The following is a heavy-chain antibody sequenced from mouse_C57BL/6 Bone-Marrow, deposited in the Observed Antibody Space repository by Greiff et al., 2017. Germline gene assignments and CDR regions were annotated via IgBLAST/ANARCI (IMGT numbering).Heavy chain of an antibody. V-gene: IGHV14-4*01. CDR2: IDPENGDT. D-gene: IGHD2-3*01. CDR3: TTHDGYWYYFDY. Sequence: EVQLQQSGAELVRPGASVKLSCTASGFTFKDDYMHWVKQRPEQGLEWIGWIDPENGDTEYASKFKGKATITVDTSSTTAYLQLSSLTSEDTAVYYCTTHDGYWYYFDYWGQGTTLTVSS. J-gene: IGHJ2*01. CDR1: GFTFKDDY.